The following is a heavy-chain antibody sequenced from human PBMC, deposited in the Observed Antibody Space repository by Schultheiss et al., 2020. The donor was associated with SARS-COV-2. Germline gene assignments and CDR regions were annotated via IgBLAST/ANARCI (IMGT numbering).Heavy chain of an antibody. J-gene: IGHJ4*02. CDR1: GLTFDNYW. V-gene: IGHV3-74*01. CDR3: ARDLPPHDY. CDR2: MNEDGSIT. Sequence: GGSLRLSCAVSGLTFDNYWMHWVRQAPGKGPEWVSRMNEDGSITTYADSVKGRFTISRDNSKNTLYLQMNSLRPEDTAIYYCARDLPPHDYWGQGTLVTVSS.